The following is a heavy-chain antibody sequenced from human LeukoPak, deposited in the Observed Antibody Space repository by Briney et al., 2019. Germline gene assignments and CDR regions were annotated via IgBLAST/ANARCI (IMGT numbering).Heavy chain of an antibody. CDR3: GRATTGDSSGYLSHYYFYFMDV. Sequence: SVKVSCKASGGVFSSTAISWVRQAPGQGLEWMGGIIPISGTPNYAQKFQGRVTIITDEPKSTVYMELSSLRSEDTAVYYCGRATTGDSSGYLSHYYFYFMDVWGKGTPVTVS. J-gene: IGHJ6*03. CDR2: IIPISGTP. V-gene: IGHV1-69*05. D-gene: IGHD3-22*01. CDR1: GGVFSSTA.